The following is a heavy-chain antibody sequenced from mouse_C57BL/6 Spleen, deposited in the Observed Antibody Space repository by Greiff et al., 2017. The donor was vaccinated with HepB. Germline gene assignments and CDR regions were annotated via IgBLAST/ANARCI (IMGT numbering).Heavy chain of an antibody. CDR3: ARGDGSSYTDY. V-gene: IGHV1-82*01. D-gene: IGHD1-1*01. CDR1: GYAFSSSW. Sequence: VQLQQSGPELVKPGASVKISCKASGYAFSSSWMNWVKQRPGKGLEWIGRIYPGDGDTNYNGKFKGKATLTADKSSSTAYMQLSSLTSADSAVYFCARGDGSSYTDYWGQGTTLTVSS. J-gene: IGHJ2*01. CDR2: IYPGDGDT.